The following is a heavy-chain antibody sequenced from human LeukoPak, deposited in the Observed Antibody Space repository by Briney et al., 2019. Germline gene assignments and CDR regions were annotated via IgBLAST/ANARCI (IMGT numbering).Heavy chain of an antibody. Sequence: GGSLRLSCAASGFTFSSYAMPWVRQAPGKGLEWVAVISYDGSNKYYADSVKGRFTISRDNSKNTLYLQMNSLRAEDTAVYYCAKVSHASVVVAATEGSWFDPWGQGTLVTVSS. CDR2: ISYDGSNK. CDR1: GFTFSSYA. CDR3: AKVSHASVVVAATEGSWFDP. D-gene: IGHD2-15*01. V-gene: IGHV3-30-3*01. J-gene: IGHJ5*02.